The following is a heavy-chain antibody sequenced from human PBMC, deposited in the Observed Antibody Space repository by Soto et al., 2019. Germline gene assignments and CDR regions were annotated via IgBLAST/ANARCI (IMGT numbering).Heavy chain of an antibody. CDR2: IYYSGST. CDR1: GGSISSSSYY. Sequence: SETLSLTCTVSGGSISSSSYYWGWIRQPPGKGLEWIGSIYYSGSTYYNPSLKSRVTISVDTSKNQFSLRLSSVTAADTAVYYCARHRSGSYYYYYGMDVWGQGTTVTVSS. D-gene: IGHD1-26*01. CDR3: ARHRSGSYYYYYGMDV. J-gene: IGHJ6*02. V-gene: IGHV4-39*01.